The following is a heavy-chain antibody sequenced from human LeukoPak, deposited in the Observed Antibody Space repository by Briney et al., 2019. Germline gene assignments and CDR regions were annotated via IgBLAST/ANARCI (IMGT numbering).Heavy chain of an antibody. CDR3: AKGVYYYDSSAYYYTYYFDY. CDR1: GFPFGSYA. J-gene: IGHJ4*02. CDR2: ISGSGGTT. V-gene: IGHV3-23*01. D-gene: IGHD3-22*01. Sequence: GGSLRLSCAASGFPFGSYAMSWVRQAPGKGLEWVSAISGSGGTTYFADSVKGRFTISRDNSKNTLCLQMNTLRAEDTAVYYCAKGVYYYDSSAYYYTYYFDYWGQGTLVTVSS.